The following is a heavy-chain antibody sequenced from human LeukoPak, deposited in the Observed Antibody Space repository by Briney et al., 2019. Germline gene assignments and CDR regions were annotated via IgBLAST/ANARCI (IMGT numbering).Heavy chain of an antibody. D-gene: IGHD3-22*01. CDR1: GGTFSSYA. Sequence: SVKVSCKASGGTFSSYAISWVRQAPGQGLEWMGGIIPIFGTANYAQTFQGRVTITADESTSTAYMELSSLRSEDTAVYYCARDFDPDMYYYDSSAYSGNAFDIWGQGTMVAVPS. J-gene: IGHJ3*02. V-gene: IGHV1-69*13. CDR3: ARDFDPDMYYYDSSAYSGNAFDI. CDR2: IIPIFGTA.